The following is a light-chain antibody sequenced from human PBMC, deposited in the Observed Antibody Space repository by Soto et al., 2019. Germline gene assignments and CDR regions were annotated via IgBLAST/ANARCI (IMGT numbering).Light chain of an antibody. CDR3: QQYDNLPWT. Sequence: DIQMTQSPSSLSASVGDRVTITCQASQDISNYLNWYQQKPGKAPKLLIYDASNLETGVPSRFSGSESGTDFTFTISSLQPEDNATYYCQQYDNLPWTFGQGTKVEIK. CDR1: QDISNY. CDR2: DAS. V-gene: IGKV1-33*01. J-gene: IGKJ1*01.